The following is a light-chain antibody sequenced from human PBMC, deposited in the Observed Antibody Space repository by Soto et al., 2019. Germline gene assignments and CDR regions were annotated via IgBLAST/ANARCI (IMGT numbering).Light chain of an antibody. J-gene: IGKJ1*01. Sequence: EIVLTQSPGTLSLSPGERATFSCRASQSVSSNYLAWYQQKPGQAPRLLIYGAFKRATGIPDRFSGSGSGTDFTLTISRMEPEDFAVYYCQQRSNWPRTFGQGTKV. V-gene: IGKV3D-20*02. CDR2: GAF. CDR1: QSVSSNY. CDR3: QQRSNWPRT.